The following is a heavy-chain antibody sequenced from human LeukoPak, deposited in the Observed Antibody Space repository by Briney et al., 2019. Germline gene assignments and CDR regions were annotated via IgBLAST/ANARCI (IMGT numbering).Heavy chain of an antibody. V-gene: IGHV1-24*01. J-gene: IGHJ3*02. Sequence: GASVKVSCKVSGYTLTELSMHWVRQAPGKGLEWMGGFDPEDGETIYAQKFQGRVTMTEDTSTDTAYMELSSLRSEDTAVYYCATLQDYCSGGGCYSDAFDIWGQGTMVTVSS. CDR1: GYTLTELS. D-gene: IGHD2-15*01. CDR3: ATLQDYCSGGGCYSDAFDI. CDR2: FDPEDGET.